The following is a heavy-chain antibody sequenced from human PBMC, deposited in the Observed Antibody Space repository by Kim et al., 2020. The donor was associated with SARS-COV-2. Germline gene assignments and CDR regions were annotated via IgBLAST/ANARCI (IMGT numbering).Heavy chain of an antibody. CDR3: ARRSSSGYYYFDY. J-gene: IGHJ4*02. D-gene: IGHD6-19*01. Sequence: NYSPSRKSRATISVDTSKNHFSLKLNSVTAADTAVYYCARRSSSGYYYFDYWGQGTLVTVSS. V-gene: IGHV4-59*08.